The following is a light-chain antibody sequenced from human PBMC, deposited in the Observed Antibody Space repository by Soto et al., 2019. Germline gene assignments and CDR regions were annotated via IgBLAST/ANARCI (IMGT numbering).Light chain of an antibody. CDR1: SSDVGAYNR. Sequence: QSVLTQPASVSGSPGQSIAISCTGTSSDVGAYNRVSWYQQHPDKAPKLVIFGVSNRPSGVSDRFSGSKSGNTASLTISGLQAEDEADYYCTSYTAISTYVFGTGTKLTVL. CDR2: GVS. CDR3: TSYTAISTYV. V-gene: IGLV2-14*01. J-gene: IGLJ1*01.